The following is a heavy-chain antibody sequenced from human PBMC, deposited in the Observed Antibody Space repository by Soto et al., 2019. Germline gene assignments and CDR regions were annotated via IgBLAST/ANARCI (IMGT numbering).Heavy chain of an antibody. CDR1: GFTFSNAW. CDR3: TTTSRSGWSS. J-gene: IGHJ4*02. D-gene: IGHD6-19*01. CDR2: IKSKPDGGTT. V-gene: IGHV3-15*07. Sequence: EAQLVESGGGLVKPGGSLRLSCAASGFTFSNAWMNWVRQAPGKGLEWVGRIKSKPDGGTTDYAAPVNGRFTISRDDSKNTLYLQMNSLKTEDTAVYYCTTTSRSGWSSWGQGALVTVSS.